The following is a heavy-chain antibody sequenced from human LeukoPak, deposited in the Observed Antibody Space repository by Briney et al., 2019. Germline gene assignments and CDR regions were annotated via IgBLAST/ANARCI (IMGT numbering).Heavy chain of an antibody. CDR1: GFTFSSYS. Sequence: GRSLRLSCAASGFTFSSYSMNWVRQAPGKGLEWVSSISSSSSYIYYADSVKGRFTISRDNAKNSLYLQMNSLRAEDTAVYYCARGSPFYDSNPPEGYGLDYFDYWGQGTLVTVSS. D-gene: IGHD3-22*01. J-gene: IGHJ4*02. CDR3: ARGSPFYDSNPPEGYGLDYFDY. CDR2: ISSSSSYI. V-gene: IGHV3-21*01.